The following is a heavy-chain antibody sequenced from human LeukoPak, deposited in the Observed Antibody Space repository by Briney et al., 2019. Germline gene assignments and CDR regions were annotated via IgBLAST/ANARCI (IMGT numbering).Heavy chain of an antibody. CDR1: GFTFSDYY. V-gene: IGHV3-11*06. D-gene: IGHD5-12*01. Sequence: PGGSLRLSCAASGFTFSDYYMSWLRQAPGKGLEWVSYISSSSYTNYADSVKGRFTISRDNAKNSLYLQMNSLRAEDTAVYYCARGRGYSGYDTEDHFDYWGQGTLVTVSS. J-gene: IGHJ4*02. CDR3: ARGRGYSGYDTEDHFDY. CDR2: ISSSSYT.